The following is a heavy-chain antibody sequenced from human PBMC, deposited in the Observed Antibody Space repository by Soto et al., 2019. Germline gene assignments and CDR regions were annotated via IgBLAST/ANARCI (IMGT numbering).Heavy chain of an antibody. Sequence: EVQLVESGGGLVKPGGSLRLACAASGFTFSSYSMNWVRQAPGKGLEWVSSISSSSSYIYYADSVKGRFTISRENAKNGGYLQMNSRRAEDTAVYYCARAGSGYVDYWGRGPVVSVSS. CDR1: GFTFSSYS. CDR2: ISSSSSYI. V-gene: IGHV3-21*01. J-gene: IGHJ4*02. CDR3: ARAGSGYVDY. D-gene: IGHD3-22*01.